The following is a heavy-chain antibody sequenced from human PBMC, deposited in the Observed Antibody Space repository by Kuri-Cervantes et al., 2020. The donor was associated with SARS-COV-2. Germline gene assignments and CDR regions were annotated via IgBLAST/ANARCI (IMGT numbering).Heavy chain of an antibody. J-gene: IGHJ5*02. CDR1: GGSISSSSYY. CDR2: IYYSGST. CDR3: ARYVKLQIAAAGWNWFDP. V-gene: IGHV4-39*01. D-gene: IGHD6-13*01. Sequence: SETLSLTCTVSGGSISSSSYYWGWIRQPPGKGLEWIGSIYYSGSTYYNPSLKSRVTISVDTSKSQFSLKLSSVTAADTAVYYCARYVKLQIAAAGWNWFDPWGQGTLVTVSS.